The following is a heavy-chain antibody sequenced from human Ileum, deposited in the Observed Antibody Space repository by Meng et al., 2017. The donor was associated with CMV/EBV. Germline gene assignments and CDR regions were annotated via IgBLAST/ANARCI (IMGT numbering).Heavy chain of an antibody. Sequence: QVQLQESGPRLVKPSGTLSLTCAVSGYSISSNNWWSWVRLSPGEGLEWIGDIYRDGTTNYNPSLKSRVTMSVDKSKNQFSLRLNSLTAADTAVYYCARGTPNFGFDYWGQGTLVTVSS. CDR2: IYRDGTT. CDR1: GYSISSNNW. V-gene: IGHV4-4*02. J-gene: IGHJ4*02. D-gene: IGHD1-1*01. CDR3: ARGTPNFGFDY.